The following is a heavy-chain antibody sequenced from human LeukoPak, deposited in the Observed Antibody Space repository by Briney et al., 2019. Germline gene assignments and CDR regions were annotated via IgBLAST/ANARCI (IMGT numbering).Heavy chain of an antibody. CDR2: ISSSSSTI. D-gene: IGHD2-15*01. V-gene: IGHV3-48*01. CDR1: GFTFSSYS. Sequence: PGGSLRLSCAASGFTFSSYSMNWVRQAPGKGLDWVSYISSSSSTIYYADSVKGRFTISRDNAKNSLYLQMNSLRAEDTAVYYCARVYCSGGSCSTGDYFDYWGQGILVTVSS. CDR3: ARVYCSGGSCSTGDYFDY. J-gene: IGHJ4*02.